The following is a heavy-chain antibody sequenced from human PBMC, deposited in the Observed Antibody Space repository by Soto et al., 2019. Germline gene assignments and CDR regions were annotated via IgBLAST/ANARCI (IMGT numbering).Heavy chain of an antibody. Sequence: EVQLVESGGDLVQPGGSLRLSCAVSGFTFSTHSMNWVRQAPGKGLEWVSYISSSSRTIYYADSVKGRFTISRDDAKNSLYLQMNSLRDEDTAVYYCARDFQSSRIYWDYYHYGMDVWGQGTTVTVSS. CDR3: ARDFQSSRIYWDYYHYGMDV. V-gene: IGHV3-48*02. J-gene: IGHJ6*02. CDR2: ISSSSRTI. CDR1: GFTFSTHS. D-gene: IGHD3-10*01.